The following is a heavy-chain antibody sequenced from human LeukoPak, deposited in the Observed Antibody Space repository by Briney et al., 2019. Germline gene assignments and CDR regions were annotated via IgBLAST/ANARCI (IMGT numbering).Heavy chain of an antibody. J-gene: IGHJ4*02. Sequence: ASVKVSCKASGYTFTSYGISWVRQAPGQGLEWMGWISAYNGNTNYAQKLQGRVTMTTDTSTSTAYMELRSLRSDDTAVYYCARVNLEYCSSTSCYSRGLFDYWGQGTLVTVSS. CDR3: ARVNLEYCSSTSCYSRGLFDY. CDR1: GYTFTSYG. CDR2: ISAYNGNT. D-gene: IGHD2-2*01. V-gene: IGHV1-18*01.